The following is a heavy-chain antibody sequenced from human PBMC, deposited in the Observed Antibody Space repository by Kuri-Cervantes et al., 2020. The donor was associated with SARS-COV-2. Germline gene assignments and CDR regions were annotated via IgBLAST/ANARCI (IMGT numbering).Heavy chain of an antibody. J-gene: IGHJ4*02. CDR2: IWYDGSNK. D-gene: IGHD3-22*01. CDR3: ATERSPYYYDSSGHFDY. CDR1: RFMFSCDR. V-gene: IGHV3-33*08. Sequence: GESLKISCVASRFMFSCDRMNWVRQAPGKGLEWVAVIWYDGSNKYYADSVKGRFTISRDNSKNTLYLQMNSLRAEDTAVYYCATERSPYYYDSSGHFDYWGQGTLVTVSS.